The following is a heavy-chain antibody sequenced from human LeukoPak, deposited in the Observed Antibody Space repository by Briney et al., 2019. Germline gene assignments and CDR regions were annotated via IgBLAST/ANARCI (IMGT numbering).Heavy chain of an antibody. Sequence: SSETLSLTCTVSGGSISSYYWSWIRQPPGKGLEWIGYIYYSGSTNYNPSLKSRVTISVDTSKNQFSLKLSSVTAADTAVYYCARVGAARLPDYWGQGTLVTVSS. V-gene: IGHV4-59*01. CDR1: GGSISSYY. D-gene: IGHD6-6*01. J-gene: IGHJ4*02. CDR2: IYYSGST. CDR3: ARVGAARLPDY.